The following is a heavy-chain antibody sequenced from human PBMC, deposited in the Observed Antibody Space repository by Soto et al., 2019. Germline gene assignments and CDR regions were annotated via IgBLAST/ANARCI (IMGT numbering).Heavy chain of an antibody. CDR2: ISDSGVNT. CDR3: ERAIGADFFDY. D-gene: IGHD6-25*01. CDR1: GFTFSNYA. V-gene: IGHV3-23*01. Sequence: PGGSLRLSCTASGFTFSNYAMSWVRQAPGMGLEWVSTISDSGVNTFFGDSMKDRFTISRDNSKSTVYLQLNTVRAEDTAIYYCERAIGADFFDYWGQGTLVTVSS. J-gene: IGHJ4*02.